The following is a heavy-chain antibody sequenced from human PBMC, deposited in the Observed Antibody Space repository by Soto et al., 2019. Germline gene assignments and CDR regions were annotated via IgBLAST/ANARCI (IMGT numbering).Heavy chain of an antibody. CDR1: GFTFGDYA. CDR3: TRDLICRNYYYSSGFDY. CDR2: IRSKAYAGTT. J-gene: IGHJ4*02. Sequence: GGSLRLSCTASGFTFGDYAMSWVRQAPGKGLEWVGFIRSKAYAGTTEYAASVKGRFTISRYDAKSIAYLQMNSLKTEDTAVYYCTRDLICRNYYYSSGFDYWGQGTLVTVSS. V-gene: IGHV3-49*04. D-gene: IGHD3-22*01.